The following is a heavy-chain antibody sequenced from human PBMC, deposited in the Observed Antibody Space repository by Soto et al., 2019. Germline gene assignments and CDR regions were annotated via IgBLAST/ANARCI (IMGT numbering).Heavy chain of an antibody. CDR3: AGEKVGTTGIDF. Sequence: QAQLVQSGAEVKKPGASVKVSCKASGYTFTGYDINWVRQATGQGLEWMGWMNPNSGNTGYAQNFQDRVTMTRDNSITTAYMELTSLRDDDSAVYYCAGEKVGTTGIDFLGQGTLVTVSS. CDR2: MNPNSGNT. D-gene: IGHD1-26*01. J-gene: IGHJ4*02. V-gene: IGHV1-8*01. CDR1: GYTFTGYD.